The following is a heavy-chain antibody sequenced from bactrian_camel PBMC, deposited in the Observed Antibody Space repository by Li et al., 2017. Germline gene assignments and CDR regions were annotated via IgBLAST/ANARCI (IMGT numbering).Heavy chain of an antibody. CDR3: ATDPWTGLPLGWIYIPDY. Sequence: HVQLVESGGGSVQAGGSLRLSCVFSGGTFSSVSMGWFRQAPGKGLEWVSTARGADSNTYYYADSVKGRFTISRDNAKNTLYLQMSSLKTEDTAVYYCATDPWTGLPLGWIYIPDYWGQGTQVTVS. CDR2: ARGADSNT. J-gene: IGHJ4*01. V-gene: IGHV3-2*01. D-gene: IGHD5*01. CDR1: GGTFSSVS.